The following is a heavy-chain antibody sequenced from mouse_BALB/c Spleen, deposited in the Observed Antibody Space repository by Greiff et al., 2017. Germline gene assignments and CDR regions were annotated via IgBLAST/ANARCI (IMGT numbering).Heavy chain of an antibody. CDR2: ISYDGSN. CDR1: GYSITSGYY. D-gene: IGHD2-1*01. V-gene: IGHV3-6*02. Sequence: EVQRVESGPGLVKPSQSLSLTCSVTGYSITSGYYWNWIRQFPGNKLEWMGYISYDGSNNYNPSLKNRISITRDTSKNQFFLKLNSVTTEDTATYYCAREGPYGSYGLVAYWGQGTLVTVSA. J-gene: IGHJ3*01. CDR3: AREGPYGSYGLVAY.